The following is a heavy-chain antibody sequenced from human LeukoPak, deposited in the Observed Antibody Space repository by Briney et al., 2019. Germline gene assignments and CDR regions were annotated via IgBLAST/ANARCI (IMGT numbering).Heavy chain of an antibody. D-gene: IGHD3-3*01. Sequence: PSETLSLTCTVSGGSISSYYWSWIRQPAGKGLEWIGRIYTSGSTNYNPSLKSRVTMSVDTSKNQFSLKLSSVTAADTAVYYCARDRYYDFWSGSYYPSFDYWGQGTLVTASS. CDR1: GGSISSYY. CDR3: ARDRYYDFWSGSYYPSFDY. CDR2: IYTSGST. J-gene: IGHJ4*02. V-gene: IGHV4-4*07.